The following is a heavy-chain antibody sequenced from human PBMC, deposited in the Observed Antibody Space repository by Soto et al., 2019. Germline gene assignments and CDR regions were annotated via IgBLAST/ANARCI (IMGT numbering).Heavy chain of an antibody. V-gene: IGHV3-53*01. CDR1: GFTVSSNY. D-gene: IGHD3-3*01. CDR3: ARRNFGVLTDY. J-gene: IGHJ4*02. Sequence: GGSLRLSCAASGFTVSSNYMSWVRQAPGKGLEWVSVIYSGGSTYYADSVKGRFTISRDNSKNTLYLQMNSLRAEDTAMYYCARRNFGVLTDYWGPGTLVTVSS. CDR2: IYSGGST.